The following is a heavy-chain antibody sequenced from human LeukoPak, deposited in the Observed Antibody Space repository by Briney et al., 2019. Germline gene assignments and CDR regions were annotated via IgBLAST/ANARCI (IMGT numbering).Heavy chain of an antibody. V-gene: IGHV3-74*01. CDR2: INTDGSST. CDR3: ARSGGSSSLGY. D-gene: IGHD6-6*01. Sequence: GGSLRLSCAASRFTLPSYWMHWVRQAPGKGLVWVSHINTDGSSTTYADSVKGRLTISRDNAKNTLYLQMNSLRAEDTAVYYCARSGGSSSLGYWGQGTLVTVSS. CDR1: RFTLPSYW. J-gene: IGHJ4*02.